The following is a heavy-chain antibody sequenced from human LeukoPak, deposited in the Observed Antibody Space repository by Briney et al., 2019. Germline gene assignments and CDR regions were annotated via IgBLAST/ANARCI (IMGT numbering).Heavy chain of an antibody. CDR1: GGSFSGYY. CDR3: ASSRGGDSPFDN. J-gene: IGHJ4*02. D-gene: IGHD4-23*01. Sequence: KPSETLSLTCAVYGGSFSGYYWSWIRQPPGKGLEWIGEINHSGSTNYNPSLKSRVTISVDTSKNQFSLNMISVTAADTAVYYCASSRGGDSPFDNWGQGTLVAVST. CDR2: INHSGST. V-gene: IGHV4-34*01.